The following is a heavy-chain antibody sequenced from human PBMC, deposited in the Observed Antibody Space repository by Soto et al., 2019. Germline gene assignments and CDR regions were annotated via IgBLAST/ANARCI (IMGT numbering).Heavy chain of an antibody. CDR1: GFTFSSNA. J-gene: IGHJ4*02. CDR3: AKSRVFIGAIVTLLHS. D-gene: IGHD3-16*02. V-gene: IGHV3-23*01. Sequence: EVQLLESGGGLVQPGGSLTLSCATSGFTFSSNAMVWVRQAAKKGLEWVASISNNGDTAYYADSVKGRFTISRGNSENTLYLQMNGLRADDTALYFCAKSRVFIGAIVTLLHSSGQGTQVTVSS. CDR2: ISNNGDTA.